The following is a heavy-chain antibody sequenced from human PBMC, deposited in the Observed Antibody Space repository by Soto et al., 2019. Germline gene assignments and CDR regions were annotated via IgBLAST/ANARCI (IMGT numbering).Heavy chain of an antibody. CDR2: ISGSGGYT. CDR1: GFTFSSYA. J-gene: IGHJ5*02. CDR3: AKGGTSYHWFDP. V-gene: IGHV3-23*01. Sequence: GGSLRLSCAASGFTFSSYAMSWVRQAPGKGLEWVSTISGSGGYTYYADSVKGRFTISIDNSKNTLYLQMNSLRAEDTAVYYCAKGGTSYHWFDPWGQGTLVTVSS. D-gene: IGHD1-26*01.